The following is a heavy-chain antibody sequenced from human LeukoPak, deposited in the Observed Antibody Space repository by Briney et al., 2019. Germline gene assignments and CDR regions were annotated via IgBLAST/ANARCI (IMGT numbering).Heavy chain of an antibody. J-gene: IGHJ4*02. Sequence: SETLSLTCTVSGGSISSYYWSWIRQPPGKGLEWIGYIYYSGSTNYNPSLKSRVTISVDTSKNQFSLKLSSVTAADTAVYYCARMYSNYYFDYRGQGTLVTVSS. V-gene: IGHV4-59*08. CDR3: ARMYSNYYFDY. D-gene: IGHD4-11*01. CDR1: GGSISSYY. CDR2: IYYSGST.